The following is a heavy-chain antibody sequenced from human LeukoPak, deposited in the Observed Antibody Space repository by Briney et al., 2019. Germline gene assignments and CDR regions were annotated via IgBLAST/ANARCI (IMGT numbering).Heavy chain of an antibody. CDR3: ASNPPNTGDFYY. D-gene: IGHD1-1*01. CDR1: GGTFSSYA. CDR2: IIPIFGTA. Sequence: SVKVSCKASGGTFSSYAISWVRQAPGQGLEWMGGIIPIFGTANYAQKFQGRVTITADESTSTAYMELSSLRSEDTAVYYCASNPPNTGDFYYWGLGSLVTVSS. V-gene: IGHV1-69*13. J-gene: IGHJ4*02.